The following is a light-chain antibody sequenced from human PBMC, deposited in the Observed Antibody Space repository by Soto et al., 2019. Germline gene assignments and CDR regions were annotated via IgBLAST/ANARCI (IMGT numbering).Light chain of an antibody. CDR3: SSHTYTVTLL. CDR1: SRDVGGYNH. V-gene: IGLV2-14*01. Sequence: QSALTQPASVSGSVGQSITISCTGTSRDVGGYNHVSWYQQHPGKAPKLIISEVNNRPSGVSNRFSGSKSGNTASLTISGLQAEDEADYYCSSHTYTVTLLFGGGTKLTVL. J-gene: IGLJ2*01. CDR2: EVN.